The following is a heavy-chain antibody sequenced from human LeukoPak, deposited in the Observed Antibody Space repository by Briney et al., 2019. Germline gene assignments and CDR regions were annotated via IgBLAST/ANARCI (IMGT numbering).Heavy chain of an antibody. CDR1: GYSFTSYW. V-gene: IGHV5-51*01. J-gene: IGHJ6*02. CDR2: IYPGDSDT. Sequence: GESLKISCKGSGYSFTSYWIGWVRQMPGKGLEWMGIIYPGDSDTRYSPSFQGQVTISADKSISTAYLQWSSLKASDTAMYYCARVLPSSYYGMDVWGQGTTVTVSS. CDR3: ARVLPSSYYGMDV.